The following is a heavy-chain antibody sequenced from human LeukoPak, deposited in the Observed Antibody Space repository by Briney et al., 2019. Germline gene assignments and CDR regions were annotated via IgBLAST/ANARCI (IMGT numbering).Heavy chain of an antibody. D-gene: IGHD2-2*01. CDR3: ARHCGSTSCYAPDY. J-gene: IGHJ4*02. V-gene: IGHV4-39*01. Sequence: PSETLSLTCTVSGGSISSSSYYWGWIRQPPGKGLEWIGSIYYSGSTYYNPSLKSRVTISVDTSKNLCSLKLSSVTAADTAVYYCARHCGSTSCYAPDYWGQGTLVTVSS. CDR1: GGSISSSSYY. CDR2: IYYSGST.